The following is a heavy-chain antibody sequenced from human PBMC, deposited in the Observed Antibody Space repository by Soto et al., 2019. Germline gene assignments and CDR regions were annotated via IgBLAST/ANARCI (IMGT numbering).Heavy chain of an antibody. D-gene: IGHD6-19*01. CDR1: GLTFSSYG. V-gene: IGHV3-33*01. Sequence: QVQLVESGGGVVQPGRSLRLSCAASGLTFSSYGMHWVRQAPGKGLEWVAVIWYDGSNKYYADSVKGRFTISRDNSKNTLYLQVNSLKAEDTAVYYCAREPGYSSSYYGMDVWGQGTTVTVSS. CDR3: AREPGYSSSYYGMDV. CDR2: IWYDGSNK. J-gene: IGHJ6*02.